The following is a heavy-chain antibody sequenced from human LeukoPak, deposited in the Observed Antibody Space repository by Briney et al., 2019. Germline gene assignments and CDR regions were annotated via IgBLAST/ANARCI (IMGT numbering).Heavy chain of an antibody. V-gene: IGHV4-4*07. CDR2: IYTSGST. Sequence: SETLSLTCTVSGGSISSYYWSWIRQPAGKGLEWIGRIYTSGSTNYNPSLKSRVTMSVDTSKNQFSLKLSSVTAADTAVYYCASDSSSTSWSDAFDIWGQGTMVTVSS. J-gene: IGHJ3*02. D-gene: IGHD2-2*01. CDR3: ASDSSSTSWSDAFDI. CDR1: GGSISSYY.